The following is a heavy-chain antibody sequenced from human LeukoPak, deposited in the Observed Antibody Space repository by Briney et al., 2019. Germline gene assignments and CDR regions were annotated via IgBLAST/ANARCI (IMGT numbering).Heavy chain of an antibody. J-gene: IGHJ4*02. CDR2: ARNKANSYTT. CDR1: GFTFSDHY. Sequence: GSLRLSCAASGFTFSDHYVDWVRQAPGKGLEWVGRARNKANSYTTEYAASVKGRFTISRDDSKNSLYLQMNSLKTEDTAVYYCARTYCSSTSCYKSFDYWGQGTLATVSS. V-gene: IGHV3-72*01. D-gene: IGHD2-2*02. CDR3: ARTYCSSTSCYKSFDY.